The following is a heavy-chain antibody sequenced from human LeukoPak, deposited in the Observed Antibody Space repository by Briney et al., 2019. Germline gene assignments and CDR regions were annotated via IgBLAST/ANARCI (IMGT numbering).Heavy chain of an antibody. CDR1: GFPFSDYA. V-gene: IGHV3-23*01. Sequence: PGGSLRLSCTASGFPFSDYAMNWVRQAPGEGLEWVAGVSDSGSTTYSADSVKGRFTISRDDSKNTLYLHMNSLRVDDTAIYYCGRGSRETTMFYHYYMDVWGKGTTVIVSS. J-gene: IGHJ6*03. CDR2: VSDSGSTT. CDR3: GRGSRETTMFYHYYMDV. D-gene: IGHD3-10*01.